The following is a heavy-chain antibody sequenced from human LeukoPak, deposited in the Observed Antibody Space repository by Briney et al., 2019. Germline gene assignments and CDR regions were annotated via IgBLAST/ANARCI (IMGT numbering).Heavy chain of an antibody. Sequence: ASVTVSCKASGYTFTGYYIHWVRQAPGQALEWMGWINPNSGGTDYAQNFQGRVTMTRDTSISTAYMELSRLRSDDTAVYYCARAGYSSSWYQNWGQGTLVTVSS. CDR3: ARAGYSSSWYQN. CDR2: INPNSGGT. V-gene: IGHV1-2*02. CDR1: GYTFTGYY. J-gene: IGHJ4*02. D-gene: IGHD6-13*01.